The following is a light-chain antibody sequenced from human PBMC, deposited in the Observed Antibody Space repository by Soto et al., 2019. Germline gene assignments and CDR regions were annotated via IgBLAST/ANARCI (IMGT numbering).Light chain of an antibody. Sequence: NFMLTQPHSVSESPGKTVIISCTGSSGSIASNYVQWFQQRPGSAPTTVIYEDNKRPSGVPDRFSGSIDSSSNSASLTISGLKTEDEADYYCQSYGDNNQVFGGGTKLTVL. CDR2: EDN. V-gene: IGLV6-57*02. CDR3: QSYGDNNQV. CDR1: SGSIASNY. J-gene: IGLJ3*02.